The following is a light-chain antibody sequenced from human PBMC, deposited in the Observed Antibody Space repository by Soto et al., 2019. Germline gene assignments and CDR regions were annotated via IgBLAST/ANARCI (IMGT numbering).Light chain of an antibody. CDR3: QQYGSSSYT. CDR2: GAS. V-gene: IGKV3-20*01. CDR1: QSVSSTY. J-gene: IGKJ2*01. Sequence: EIVLTQSPGTLSLSPGERATLSCRASQSVSSTYLAWYQQNPGQAPRLLIYGASSRATGIPDRFSGSGSGTDFTLTISSLEPEDFAVYFCQQYGSSSYTFGQGPKLEIK.